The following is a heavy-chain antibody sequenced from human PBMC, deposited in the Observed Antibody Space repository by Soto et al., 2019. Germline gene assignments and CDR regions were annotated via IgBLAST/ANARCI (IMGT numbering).Heavy chain of an antibody. CDR1: CGSVISGAFF. V-gene: IGHV4-61*08. J-gene: IGHJ6*02. CDR3: ARSPNYYYYGFDV. D-gene: IGHD3-10*01. CDR2: IYYSGST. Sequence: PSETVSLTCTFSCGSVISGAFFWSWLRQSPGKRPEWIAYIYYSGSTNYNPSLKSRATISVDTSKSQFSLTLTSVTAADAATYYCARSPNYYYYGFDVWGQGTTVTVSS.